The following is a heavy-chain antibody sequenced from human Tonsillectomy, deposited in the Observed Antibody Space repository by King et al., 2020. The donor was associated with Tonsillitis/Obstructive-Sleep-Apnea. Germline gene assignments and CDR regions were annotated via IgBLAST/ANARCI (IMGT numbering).Heavy chain of an antibody. V-gene: IGHV4-39*07. Sequence: PLQESGPGLVKPSETLSLTCTVSGVSISTSSSSYYWGWIRQSPGKGLEWIGSIYSSGSTYYNPSLKSRVTILVDTSKNQFSLKLSAVTAADTAVYYCARAPDYWGQGTLVTVSS. J-gene: IGHJ4*02. CDR3: ARAPDY. CDR2: IYSSGST. CDR1: GVSISTSSSSYY.